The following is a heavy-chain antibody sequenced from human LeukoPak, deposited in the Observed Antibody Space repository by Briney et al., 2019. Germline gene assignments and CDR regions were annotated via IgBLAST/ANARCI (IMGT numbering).Heavy chain of an antibody. CDR1: GFTFDDYA. Sequence: PGGSLRLSCAASGFTFDDYAMHWVRQAPGKGLEWVSGISWNSGSIGYADSVKGRFTISRDNAKNSLYLQMNSLRAEDTALYYCAKDTSYYYDSSGSFDYWGQGTLVTVSP. CDR3: AKDTSYYYDSSGSFDY. D-gene: IGHD3-22*01. J-gene: IGHJ4*02. V-gene: IGHV3-9*01. CDR2: ISWNSGSI.